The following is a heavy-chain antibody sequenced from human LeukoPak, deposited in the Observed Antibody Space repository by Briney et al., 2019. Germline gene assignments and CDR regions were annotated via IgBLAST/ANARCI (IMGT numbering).Heavy chain of an antibody. J-gene: IGHJ4*02. CDR2: IKQDGSEK. CDR3: ARDGPNYYDSSGYYPLEIDY. CDR1: GFTFSSYW. D-gene: IGHD3-22*01. Sequence: GGSLRLSCAASGFTFSSYWMSWVRQAPGKGLEWVANIKQDGSEKYYVDTVKGRFTISRDNAKNSLYLQMNSLRAEDTAVYYCARDGPNYYDSSGYYPLEIDYWGQGTLVTVSS. V-gene: IGHV3-7*03.